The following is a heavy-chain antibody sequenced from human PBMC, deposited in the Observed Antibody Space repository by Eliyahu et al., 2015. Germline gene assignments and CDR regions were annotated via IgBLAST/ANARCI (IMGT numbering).Heavy chain of an antibody. CDR1: GFTVSNXR. CDR3: TRGSVDWYFDH. J-gene: IGHJ4*03. V-gene: IGHV3-30*02. D-gene: IGHD3-9*01. CDR2: SLNNGGVD. Sequence: QVHLVESGGGVVQPGGSLRXSCAASGFTVSNXRMYXVRQTPGKGLEWLAVSLNNGGVDSYAESVRGRFTISRDNSMNTLSLQMNSLKTEDTAVYYCTRGSVDWYFDHWGQGTLVTVSS.